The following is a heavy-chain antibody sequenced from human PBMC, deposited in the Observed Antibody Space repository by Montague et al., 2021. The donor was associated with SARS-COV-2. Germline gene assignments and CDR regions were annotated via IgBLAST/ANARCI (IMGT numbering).Heavy chain of an antibody. CDR3: AYSRRTHPLFGTLHYGIDV. Sequence: SETLSLTCTVSGGSISSYYWSWIRQPPRPGLQWIWYISYSGSTNYNPSLKRRVTISVYTSKNNFTLSLSSVTAADTDVYYCAYSRRTHPLFGTLHYGIDVWGQGTTVTVSS. CDR1: GGSISSYY. D-gene: IGHD2-21*01. J-gene: IGHJ6*02. V-gene: IGHV4-59*01. CDR2: ISYSGST.